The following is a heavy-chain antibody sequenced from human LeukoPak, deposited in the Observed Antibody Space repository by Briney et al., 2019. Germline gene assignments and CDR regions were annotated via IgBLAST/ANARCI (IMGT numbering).Heavy chain of an antibody. CDR3: TRAKYYYGSGSRTRFDY. V-gene: IGHV3-49*03. CDR1: GFTFGDYA. D-gene: IGHD3-10*01. J-gene: IGHJ4*02. CDR2: IRSKAYGGTT. Sequence: GGSLRLSCTASGFTFGDYAMSWFRQAPGKGLEWVGFIRSKAYGGTTEYAASVKGRFTISRDDSKSIAYLQMSSLKTEDTAVYYCTRAKYYYGSGSRTRFDYWGQGTLVTVSS.